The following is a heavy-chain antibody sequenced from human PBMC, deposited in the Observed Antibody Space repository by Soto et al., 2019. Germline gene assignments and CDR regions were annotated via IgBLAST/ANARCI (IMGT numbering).Heavy chain of an antibody. V-gene: IGHV4-59*01. Sequence: PSETLSLTCTVSGGSISSYYWSWIRQPPGKGLEWIGYIYYSGSTNYNPSLKSRVTISVDTSKNQFSLKLSPVTAADTAVYYCARDHQGGSWYGDETGTNWFDPWGQGTLVTVSS. J-gene: IGHJ5*02. CDR3: ARDHQGGSWYGDETGTNWFDP. CDR2: IYYSGST. D-gene: IGHD6-13*01. CDR1: GGSISSYY.